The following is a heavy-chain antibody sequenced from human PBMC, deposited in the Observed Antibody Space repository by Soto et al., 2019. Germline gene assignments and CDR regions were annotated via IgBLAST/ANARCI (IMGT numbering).Heavy chain of an antibody. J-gene: IGHJ1*01. Sequence: SVKVSCKASGGTFSSFGISWVRQAPGQGLEWMGGIIPVFGRPNYAQRFRGRLTITADESTNTSYMELIDLTSEDTAVYYCAREASGYDFWGQGXQVTVSS. CDR1: GGTFSSFG. V-gene: IGHV1-69*13. CDR2: IIPVFGRP. CDR3: AREASGYDF. D-gene: IGHD5-12*01.